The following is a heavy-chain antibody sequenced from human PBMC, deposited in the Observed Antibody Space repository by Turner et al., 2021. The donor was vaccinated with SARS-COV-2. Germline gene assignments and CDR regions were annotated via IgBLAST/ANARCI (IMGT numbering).Heavy chain of an antibody. V-gene: IGHV3-15*01. J-gene: IGHJ6*02. CDR3: TTNRMTGNYYYYYGMDV. Sequence: EVQLVESGGGLVKPGGSLRLSCAASGFTFSNAWRNWVRQAPGKGLEWVGRIKSNTDGGTTDYAAPVKVKFTISRDDSKNTLYLQMNSLKTEDTAVYYCTTNRMTGNYYYYYGMDVWGQGTTVTVSS. CDR2: IKSNTDGGTT. CDR1: GFTFSNAW.